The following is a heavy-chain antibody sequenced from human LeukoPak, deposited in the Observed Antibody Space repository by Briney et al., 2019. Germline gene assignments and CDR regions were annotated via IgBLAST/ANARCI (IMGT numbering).Heavy chain of an antibody. V-gene: IGHV3-7*01. CDR1: GFTFSSDY. D-gene: IGHD3-10*01. CDR3: ARDPAFGALDY. CDR2: IKPDGSEK. J-gene: IGHJ4*02. Sequence: GGSLRLPCAASGFTFSSDYMSWVRQTPGKGLEWVANIKPDGSEKAYGDSVKGRFSISRDNAKNSLYLQMNSLRADDTAVYYCARDPAFGALDYWGQGVLVTVSS.